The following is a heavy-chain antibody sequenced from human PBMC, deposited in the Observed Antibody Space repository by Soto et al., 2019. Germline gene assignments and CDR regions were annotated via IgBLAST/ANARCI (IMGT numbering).Heavy chain of an antibody. CDR1: GGTFSSYA. V-gene: IGHV1-69*13. J-gene: IGHJ6*02. D-gene: IGHD3-9*01. CDR2: IIPIFGTA. CDR3: ARDGRTYYDILTGYYGYYYYGMDV. Sequence: SVKVSCKASGGTFSSYAISWVRQAPGQGLEWMGGIIPIFGTANYAQKFQGRVTITADESTSTAYMELSSLRSEDTAVYYCARDGRTYYDILTGYYGYYYYGMDVWGQGTTVTVSS.